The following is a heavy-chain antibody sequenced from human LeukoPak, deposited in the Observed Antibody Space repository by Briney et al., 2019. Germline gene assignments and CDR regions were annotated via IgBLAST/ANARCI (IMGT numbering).Heavy chain of an antibody. CDR1: GYSISSGYY. CDR2: IYHSGST. CDR3: ARGGYDILTGPMDWFDP. Sequence: PSETLSLTCAVSGYSISSGYYWGWIRQPPGNGLEWIGSIYHSGSTYYNPSLKSRVTISVDTSKNQFSLKLSSVTAADTAVYYCARGGYDILTGPMDWFDPWGQGTLVTVSS. J-gene: IGHJ5*02. V-gene: IGHV4-38-2*01. D-gene: IGHD3-9*01.